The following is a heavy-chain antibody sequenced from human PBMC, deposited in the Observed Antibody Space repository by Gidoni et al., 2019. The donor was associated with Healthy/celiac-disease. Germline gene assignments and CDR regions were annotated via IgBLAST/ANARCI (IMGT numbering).Heavy chain of an antibody. CDR3: AKGPVFIYDFWSGGGFDY. D-gene: IGHD3-3*01. Sequence: VLLLESGGGLVQPGGSLRLSGAASGFTFSSYATSWVRHAPGKGLEWVSAISGSGGSTYYADSVKGRFTISRDNSKNTLYLQMNSLRAEDTAVYYCAKGPVFIYDFWSGGGFDYWGQGTLVTVSS. CDR2: ISGSGGST. CDR1: GFTFSSYA. V-gene: IGHV3-23*01. J-gene: IGHJ4*02.